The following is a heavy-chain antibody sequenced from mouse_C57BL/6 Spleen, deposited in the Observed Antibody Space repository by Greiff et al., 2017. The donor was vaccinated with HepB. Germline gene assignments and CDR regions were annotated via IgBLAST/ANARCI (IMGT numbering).Heavy chain of an antibody. CDR3: ATYGSSIYAMDY. CDR2: FHPYNDDT. Sequence: VQVVESGAELVKPGASVKMSCKASGYTFTTYPIEWMKQNHGKSLEWIGNFHPYNDDTKYNEKFKGKATLTVEKSSSTVYLELSRLTSDDSAVYYCATYGSSIYAMDYWGQGTSVTVSS. CDR1: GYTFTTYP. J-gene: IGHJ4*01. D-gene: IGHD1-1*01. V-gene: IGHV1-47*01.